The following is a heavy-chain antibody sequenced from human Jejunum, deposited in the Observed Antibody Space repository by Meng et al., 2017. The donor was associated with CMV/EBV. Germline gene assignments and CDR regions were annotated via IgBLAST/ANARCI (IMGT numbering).Heavy chain of an antibody. CDR1: GFSVSTSGMC. Sequence: SGFSVSTSGMCVSCVRQPPGKALEWLALIDWDDDKYYSTSLKTRLTISKDTSKNQVVLTMSNMDPVDTATYYCARTKGGRGFIDYWGQGTLVTVSS. CDR3: ARTKGGRGFIDY. CDR2: IDWDDDK. J-gene: IGHJ4*02. V-gene: IGHV2-70*20. D-gene: IGHD2-15*01.